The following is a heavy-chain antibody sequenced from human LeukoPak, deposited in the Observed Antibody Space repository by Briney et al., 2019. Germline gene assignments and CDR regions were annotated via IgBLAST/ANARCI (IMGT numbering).Heavy chain of an antibody. V-gene: IGHV1-2*02. D-gene: IGHD6-19*01. CDR3: ARAFGGWYDGPFDY. CDR1: GYTFTGYY. Sequence: ASVKVSCKASGYTFTGYYMPWVRQAPGQGLEWMGWINPNSGGTNYAQKFQGRVTMTRGTSISTAYMELSRLRSDDTAVYYCARAFGGWYDGPFDYWGQGTLVTVSS. CDR2: INPNSGGT. J-gene: IGHJ4*02.